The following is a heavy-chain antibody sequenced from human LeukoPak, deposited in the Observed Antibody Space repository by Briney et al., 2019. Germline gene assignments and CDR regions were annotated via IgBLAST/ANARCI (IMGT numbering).Heavy chain of an antibody. D-gene: IGHD3-3*01. CDR2: ISSSSSYI. V-gene: IGHV3-21*01. CDR3: ARVPDYDFWSGYARFDY. Sequence: PGGSLRLSCAASGFTFSSYSMNWVRQAPGKGLEWVSSISSSSSYIYYADSVKGRFTISRDNAKNSLYLQMNSLRAEDTAVYYCARVPDYDFWSGYARFDYWGQGTLVTVSS. J-gene: IGHJ4*02. CDR1: GFTFSSYS.